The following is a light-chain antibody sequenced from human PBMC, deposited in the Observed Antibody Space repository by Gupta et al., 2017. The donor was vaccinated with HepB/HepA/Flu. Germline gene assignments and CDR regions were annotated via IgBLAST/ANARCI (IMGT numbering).Light chain of an antibody. J-gene: IGKJ4*01. CDR2: AAS. Sequence: DIQSTQSPSFLSASVGDKVTITCRASQGISSYLAWYQQKPGKAPKLLIYAASTLKSGVPSRFSGSGSGTEFTLTISSLQPEDFATYYCQQVNSYPQTFGGGTKVEIK. CDR3: QQVNSYPQT. V-gene: IGKV1-9*01. CDR1: QGISSY.